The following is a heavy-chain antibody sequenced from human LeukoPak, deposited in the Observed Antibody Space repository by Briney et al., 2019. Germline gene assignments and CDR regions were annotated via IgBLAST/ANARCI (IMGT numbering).Heavy chain of an antibody. CDR2: IYTGGST. CDR1: GFTVFSNY. J-gene: IGHJ4*02. D-gene: IGHD1-1*01. Sequence: GGSLRLSCAASGFTVFSNYMSWVRQAPGKGLEWVSVIYTGGSTYYADSVKGRFTISRDSSKNTLCLQMNSLRAEDTAVYYCARGGSWNDFDYWGQGTLVTVSS. CDR3: ARGGSWNDFDY. V-gene: IGHV3-53*01.